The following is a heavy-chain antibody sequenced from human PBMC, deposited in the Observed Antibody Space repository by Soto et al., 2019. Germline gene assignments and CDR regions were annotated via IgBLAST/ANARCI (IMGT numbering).Heavy chain of an antibody. D-gene: IGHD3-3*01. V-gene: IGHV2-5*02. CDR1: GFSLTTSGVG. Sequence: QITLNESGLTQVKPRQTLTLTCTFSGFSLTTSGVGVGWIRQSPGKAPECLALIYWDDDKRYNQSLKSRLTITKDTSKNQVVLTMADLDPADTATYYCAHRVLRTVFGLVTTTAIYFDFWGQGTPVAVSS. CDR3: AHRVLRTVFGLVTTTAIYFDF. J-gene: IGHJ4*02. CDR2: IYWDDDK.